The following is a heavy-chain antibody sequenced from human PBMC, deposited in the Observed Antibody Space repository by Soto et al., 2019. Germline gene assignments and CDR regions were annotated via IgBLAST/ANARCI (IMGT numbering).Heavy chain of an antibody. CDR3: TRADLTVTLSVFDP. J-gene: IGHJ5*02. CDR2: ISDDGTTK. D-gene: IGHD4-17*01. CDR1: GFIFSRYF. Sequence: GGSLRLSCASSGFIFSRYFMHWVRQAPGKGLEWVALISDDGTTKYYADSVTGRFTISRDNSKNTLYLQMNSLSADDTAVYYCTRADLTVTLSVFDPWGQGTLVTVSS. V-gene: IGHV3-30-3*01.